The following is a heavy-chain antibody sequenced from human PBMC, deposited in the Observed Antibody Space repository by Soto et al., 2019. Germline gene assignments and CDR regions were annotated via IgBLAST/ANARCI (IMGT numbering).Heavy chain of an antibody. CDR1: GGSISSSNW. V-gene: IGHV4-4*02. CDR2: IYHSGST. J-gene: IGHJ6*02. D-gene: IGHD2-21*01. Sequence: SETLSLTCAVSGGSISSSNWWSWVRQPPGKGLEWIGEIYHSGSTNYNPSLKSRVTISVDKSKNKFSLKLSSVTAADTAAYYCERDQLLWTNYYYYGMDVWGQGTTLTVSS. CDR3: ERDQLLWTNYYYYGMDV.